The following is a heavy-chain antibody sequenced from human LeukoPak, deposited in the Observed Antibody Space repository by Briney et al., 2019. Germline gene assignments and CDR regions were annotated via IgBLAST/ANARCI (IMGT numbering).Heavy chain of an antibody. CDR3: ARSRGNRAPVSDY. CDR2: INPSGGST. D-gene: IGHD2/OR15-2a*01. CDR1: GYMFSSYY. Sequence: ASVKVSCKASGYMFSSYYMHWVRQAPGQGLEWMGIINPSGGSTSYAQKFQGRVTMTRDMSTSTVYMELSSLRSEDTAVYYCARSRGNRAPVSDYWGQGTLVTVSS. J-gene: IGHJ4*02. V-gene: IGHV1-46*01.